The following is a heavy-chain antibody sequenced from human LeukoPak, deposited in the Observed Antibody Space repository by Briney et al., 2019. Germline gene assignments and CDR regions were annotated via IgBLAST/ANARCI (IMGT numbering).Heavy chain of an antibody. CDR2: ISYDGINK. V-gene: IGHV3-30*04. J-gene: IGHJ4*02. CDR3: ASTGFDY. D-gene: IGHD3-10*01. CDR1: GFTFSSYA. Sequence: GGSLRLSCAASGFTFSSYAMHWVRQAPGKGLEWVAVISYDGINKYYADSVKGRFTISRDNSKNTLYLQMNSLRAEDTAVYYCASTGFDYWGQGTLVTVSS.